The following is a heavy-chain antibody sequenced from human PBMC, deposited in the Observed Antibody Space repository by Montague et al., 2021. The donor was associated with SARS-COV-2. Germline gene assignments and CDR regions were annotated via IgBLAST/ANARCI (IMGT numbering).Heavy chain of an antibody. Sequence: SLRLSCAASGFSFSSSAMNWVRQAPGKGLEWLSYIGSNGENIDYADSVKGRFTISRDNAKNSLYLQMKSLRVEDTALYYCAKGPDGVDYWGQGTLVTVSS. V-gene: IGHV3-48*03. D-gene: IGHD1-14*01. CDR2: IGSNGENI. J-gene: IGHJ4*02. CDR3: AKGPDGVDY. CDR1: GFSFSSSA.